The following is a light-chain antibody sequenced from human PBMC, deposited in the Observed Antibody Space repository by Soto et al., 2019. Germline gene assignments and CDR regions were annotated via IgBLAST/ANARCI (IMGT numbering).Light chain of an antibody. J-gene: IGKJ1*01. CDR1: HSVSATY. CDR2: GAS. Sequence: EIVLTQSPGTLSVSPGERATLSCRASHSVSATYLAWYQQKPGQAPRLLIYGASNRATGIPDRFSGSGSATQFTLTINRLEPEDFAVYYCQQSGGSRTFGQGTKVEIK. V-gene: IGKV3-20*01. CDR3: QQSGGSRT.